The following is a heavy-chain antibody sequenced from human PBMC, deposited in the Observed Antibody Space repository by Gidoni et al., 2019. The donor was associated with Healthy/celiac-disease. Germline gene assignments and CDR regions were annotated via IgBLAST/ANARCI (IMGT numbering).Heavy chain of an antibody. J-gene: IGHJ3*02. CDR3: ARADYYDSSGYYYLHDAFDI. CDR2: IIPIFGTA. V-gene: IGHV1-69*06. D-gene: IGHD3-22*01. Sequence: QVQLVQSGAEVKKPGSAVKVSCKASGGTFSRYDNSWVRQAPGQGLEWMGGIIPIFGTANYAQKFQGRVTITADKSTSTAYMELSSLRSEDTAVYYCARADYYDSSGYYYLHDAFDIWGQGTMVTVSS. CDR1: GGTFSRYD.